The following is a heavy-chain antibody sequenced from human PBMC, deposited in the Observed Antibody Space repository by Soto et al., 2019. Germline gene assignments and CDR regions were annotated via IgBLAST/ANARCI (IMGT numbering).Heavy chain of an antibody. CDR3: VRTARQGAVAPHWFDR. D-gene: IGHD2-21*02. V-gene: IGHV4-30-4*01. Sequence: ASETLSLTCTVSGGPFPNGGYYWSWIRQAPGKGLEWIGYVYYTGSTYYNPSLMSRLTISVDTSKNQFSLKLTSVTAAETAVYYCVRTARQGAVAPHWFDRWGQGTQVTVSS. CDR1: GGPFPNGGYY. CDR2: VYYTGST. J-gene: IGHJ5*02.